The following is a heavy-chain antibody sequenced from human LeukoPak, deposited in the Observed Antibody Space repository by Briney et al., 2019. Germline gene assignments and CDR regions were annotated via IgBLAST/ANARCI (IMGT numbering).Heavy chain of an antibody. CDR1: GGSISSSSYY. CDR2: IYYSGST. Sequence: SETLSLTCTVSGGSISSSSYYWGWIRQPPGKGLEWIGSIYYSGSTYYNPSLKSRVTISVDTSKNQFSLKLSSVTAADTAVYYCARRTIAAVASFCFDPWGQGTLVTVSS. CDR3: ARRTIAAVASFCFDP. J-gene: IGHJ5*02. D-gene: IGHD6-13*01. V-gene: IGHV4-39*01.